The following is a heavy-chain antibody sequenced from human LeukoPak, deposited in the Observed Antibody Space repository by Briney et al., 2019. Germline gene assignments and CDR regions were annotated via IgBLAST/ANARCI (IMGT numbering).Heavy chain of an antibody. D-gene: IGHD1-14*01. V-gene: IGHV1-18*01. CDR3: ARDRRSMSNHHPLYYFDY. CDR1: GYTFTSYG. CDR2: IGAYNGNT. J-gene: IGHJ4*02. Sequence: ASVKVSCKASGYTFTSYGIRWVRQAPGQGLEWMGWIGAYNGNTNYAQKLQGRVTMTTDTSTSTVYVELSSLRSEDTAVYYCARDRRSMSNHHPLYYFDYWGQGTLVTVSS.